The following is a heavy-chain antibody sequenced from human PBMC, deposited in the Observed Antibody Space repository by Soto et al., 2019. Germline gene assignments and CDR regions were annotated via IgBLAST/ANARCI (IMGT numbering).Heavy chain of an antibody. V-gene: IGHV3-66*01. CDR2: IYSGGST. J-gene: IGHJ3*02. CDR1: GFTVSSNY. D-gene: IGHD3-10*01. Sequence: PGGSLRLSCAASGFTVSSNYMSWVRQAPGKGLEWVSVIYSGGSTYYADSVKGRFTISRDNSKNTLYLQMNSLRAEDTAVYYCARGMVREVSKFYSAFDIWGQGTMVTVSS. CDR3: ARGMVREVSKFYSAFDI.